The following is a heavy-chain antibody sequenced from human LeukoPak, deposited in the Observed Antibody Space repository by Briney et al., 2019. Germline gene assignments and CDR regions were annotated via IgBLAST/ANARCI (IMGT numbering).Heavy chain of an antibody. CDR2: VSDSDDST. V-gene: IGHV3-23*01. CDR3: AKGLRCYGGHDY. J-gene: IGHJ4*02. D-gene: IGHD4-23*01. CDR1: GLAFNHFT. Sequence: GGSLRLSCATSGLAFNHFTISWVRLAPGKGLEWISAVSDSDDSTYYADSVKGRFTISRDNSRDTVHLQMNSLRVEDTAIYYCAKGLRCYGGHDYWGQGTQVTVSS.